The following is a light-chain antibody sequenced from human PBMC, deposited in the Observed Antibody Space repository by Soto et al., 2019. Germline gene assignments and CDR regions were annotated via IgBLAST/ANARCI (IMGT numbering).Light chain of an antibody. CDR1: QSVSSW. CDR2: DAS. V-gene: IGKV1-5*01. J-gene: IGKJ2*01. CDR3: QQYNSWYT. Sequence: DIQMTQSPSTLSASVGDRVTITCRASQSVSSWLAWFQQKPGKAPKLLIYDASTLESGVPSRFSGSESGTEFTLTIRSLQPDDFATYYCQQYNSWYTFGQGTKLEIK.